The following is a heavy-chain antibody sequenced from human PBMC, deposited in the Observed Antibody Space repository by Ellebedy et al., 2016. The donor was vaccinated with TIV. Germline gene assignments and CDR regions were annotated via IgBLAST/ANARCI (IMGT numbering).Heavy chain of an antibody. CDR2: INSDGSST. CDR1: GFTFRADW. Sequence: GGSLRLSXSASGFTFRADWMHWVRQAPGKGLVWVSRINSDGSSTTYADSVKGRFTISRDNARNLLYLQMNSLRAEDTAVYYCARLGSQNYYYGMDVWGQGTTVTVSS. V-gene: IGHV3-74*01. J-gene: IGHJ6*02. D-gene: IGHD3-10*01. CDR3: ARLGSQNYYYGMDV.